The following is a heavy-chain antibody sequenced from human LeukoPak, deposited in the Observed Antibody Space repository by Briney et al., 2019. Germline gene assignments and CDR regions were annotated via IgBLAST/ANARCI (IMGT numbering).Heavy chain of an antibody. J-gene: IGHJ4*02. V-gene: IGHV4-31*03. CDR2: IYYSGST. Sequence: PSETLSLTCTVSGGSISSGGYYWRWLRQHPGKGLEWIGYIYYSGSTYYNPSLKSRVTISVDTSKNQFSLKLSSVTATDTAVYYCARVRGSGSYYGGFIDYWGQGTLVTVSS. CDR3: ARVRGSGSYYGGFIDY. D-gene: IGHD3-10*01. CDR1: GGSISSGGYY.